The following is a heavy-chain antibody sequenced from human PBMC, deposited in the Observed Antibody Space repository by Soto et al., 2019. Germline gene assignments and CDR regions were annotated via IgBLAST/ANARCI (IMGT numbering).Heavy chain of an antibody. V-gene: IGHV4-39*01. CDR2: IYYSGRT. Sequence: PSETLSLTCIVSGESISSNSYYWGWIRQPPGKGLEWIGSIYYSGRTYYNPSFKSRVTISIDTSKNQFSLKLSSVTATGTAVYYCARQRTRVVTQAYFDHWGQGALVTVSS. D-gene: IGHD2-21*02. CDR3: ARQRTRVVTQAYFDH. J-gene: IGHJ4*02. CDR1: GESISSNSYY.